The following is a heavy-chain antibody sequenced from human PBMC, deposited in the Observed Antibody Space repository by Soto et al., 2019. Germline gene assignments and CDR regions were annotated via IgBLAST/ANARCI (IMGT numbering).Heavy chain of an antibody. V-gene: IGHV1-69*06. D-gene: IGHD3-3*01. CDR2: IIPLDGTT. Sequence: QVQLVQSGAQVKKPGSSVKVSCTTSGGPFSSFAINWVRQAPGQGLEWMGGIIPLDGTTTYAEKIQGRVTITADTSTSTAYMDLSSLTLQDTAVYYSARSFTKSRRGGVAFDYWGQGTLLTVSS. CDR1: GGPFSSFA. J-gene: IGHJ4*02. CDR3: ARSFTKSRRGGVAFDY.